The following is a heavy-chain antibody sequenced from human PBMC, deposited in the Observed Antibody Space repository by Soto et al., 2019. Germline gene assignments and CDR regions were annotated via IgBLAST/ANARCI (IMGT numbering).Heavy chain of an antibody. CDR2: IDWDDDK. CDR1: GFSLSTSGMC. D-gene: IGHD2-21*02. CDR3: ARMKGDPLHHYYYMYV. V-gene: IGHV2-70*11. Sequence: SGPTLVNPTQTLTLTCTFSGFSLSTSGMCVSWIRQPPGKALEWLARIDWDDDKYYSISLKTRLTISKDTSKNQVVLTMTNMDPVDTATYYCARMKGDPLHHYYYMYVWGKGTTVTVSS. J-gene: IGHJ6*03.